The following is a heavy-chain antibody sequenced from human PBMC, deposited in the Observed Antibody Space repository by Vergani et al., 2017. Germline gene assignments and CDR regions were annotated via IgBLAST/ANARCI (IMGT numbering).Heavy chain of an antibody. D-gene: IGHD3-10*01. CDR1: GGSFSGYY. CDR3: ARGRLIYYYGMDV. Sequence: QVQLQQWGAGLLKPSETLSLTCAVYGGSFSGYYWSWIRQPPGKGLEWIGEINHSGSTNYNPSLKSRVTIPVDTSKNQFSLKLSSVTAADTAVYYCARGRLIYYYGMDVWGQGTTVTVSS. J-gene: IGHJ6*02. CDR2: INHSGST. V-gene: IGHV4-34*01.